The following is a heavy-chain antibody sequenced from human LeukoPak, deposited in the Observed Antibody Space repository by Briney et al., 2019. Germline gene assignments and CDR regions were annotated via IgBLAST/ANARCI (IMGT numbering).Heavy chain of an antibody. V-gene: IGHV3-33*01. CDR1: GFTFNSNG. J-gene: IGHJ4*02. D-gene: IGHD3-22*01. CDR3: ARGNSDYYATLGY. Sequence: PGTSLRLSCTASGFTFNSNGMHWVRQAPGKGLEWVAIIWYDGSRKYYADSVKGRFTISRENSKNTLYLQMNSLRAEDTAVYYCARGNSDYYATLGYWGQGTPVTVSS. CDR2: IWYDGSRK.